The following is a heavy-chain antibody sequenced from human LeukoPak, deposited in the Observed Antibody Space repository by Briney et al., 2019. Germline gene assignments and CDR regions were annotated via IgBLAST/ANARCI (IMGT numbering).Heavy chain of an antibody. Sequence: PGESLKISCKGSGYSFTSYWIGWVRPMPGKGLEWMGIIYPGDSDTRYSPSFQGQVTISADKSISTAYLQWSSLKASDTAMYYCARRRESQGSPGFADYWGQGTLVTVSS. J-gene: IGHJ4*02. CDR1: GYSFTSYW. CDR2: IYPGDSDT. CDR3: ARRRESQGSPGFADY. D-gene: IGHD1-26*01. V-gene: IGHV5-51*01.